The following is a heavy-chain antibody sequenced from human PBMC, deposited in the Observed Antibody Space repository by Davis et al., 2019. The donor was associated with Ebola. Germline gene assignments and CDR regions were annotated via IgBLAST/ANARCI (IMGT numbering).Heavy chain of an antibody. CDR3: ARGKWFDP. CDR1: GYTFSDYD. V-gene: IGHV1-8*01. CDR2: MSPKRGYT. Sequence: ASVKVSCKASGYTFSDYDINWVRQTPGQGLEWLGWMSPKRGYTGYAPRFQGRVTMTRDTSINTAYLELSGLRFDDTAVYYCARGKWFDPWGQGTLVSVTS. J-gene: IGHJ5*02.